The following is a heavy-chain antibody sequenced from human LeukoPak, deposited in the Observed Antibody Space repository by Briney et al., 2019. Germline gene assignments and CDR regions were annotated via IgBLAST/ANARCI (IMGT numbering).Heavy chain of an antibody. V-gene: IGHV4-59*05. CDR3: AIPMTGYSSGWFH. D-gene: IGHD6-19*01. CDR2: IYYSGST. CDR1: GGSISSYY. J-gene: IGHJ4*02. Sequence: SETLSLTCTVSGGSISSYYWSWIRQPPGKGLEWIGSIYYSGSTYYNPSLKSRVTISVDTSKNQFSLKLSSVTAADTAVYYCAIPMTGYSSGWFHWGQGTPVTVSS.